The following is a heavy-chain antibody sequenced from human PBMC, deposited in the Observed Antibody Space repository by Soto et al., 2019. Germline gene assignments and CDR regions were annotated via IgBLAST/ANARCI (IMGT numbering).Heavy chain of an antibody. D-gene: IGHD1-26*01. CDR3: ARDQGRGLQTFDY. CDR2: IKQDGSEK. V-gene: IGHV3-7*03. CDR1: GFTFSSYW. J-gene: IGHJ4*02. Sequence: EVQLVESGGGLVQPGGSLRLACAASGFTFSSYWMSWVRQAPGTGLEWVANIKQDGSEKYDVDSVKGRFTIARDTAKNSLYLQRNRLRDEATAVYYCARDQGRGLQTFDYWGQGTLVTVSS.